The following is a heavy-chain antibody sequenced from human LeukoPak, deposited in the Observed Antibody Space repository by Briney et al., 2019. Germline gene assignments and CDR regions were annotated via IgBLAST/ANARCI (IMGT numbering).Heavy chain of an antibody. J-gene: IGHJ4*02. CDR3: AKDGGGDYESYFDY. Sequence: GGSLRLSCAASGFTFSSYWMSWVRQAPGKGLEWVANIKQDGSEKYYVDSVKGRFTISRDNAKNSLYLQMNSLRAEDTAVYYCAKDGGGDYESYFDYWGQGTLVTVSS. D-gene: IGHD4-17*01. V-gene: IGHV3-7*01. CDR2: IKQDGSEK. CDR1: GFTFSSYW.